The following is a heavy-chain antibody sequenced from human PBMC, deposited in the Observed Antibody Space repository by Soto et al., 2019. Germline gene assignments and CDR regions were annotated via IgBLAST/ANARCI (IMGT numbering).Heavy chain of an antibody. D-gene: IGHD6-6*01. CDR2: MYYIGNK. J-gene: IGHJ5*02. CDR1: GGSISSSTYY. CDR3: ARRSSSSLGSLFDP. Sequence: NPSETRSLMWTVSGGSISSSTYYWDWIRQPPGKGLEWIGAMYYIGNKNYNPSLESRVTMSVDTSKNQFSLRLSSVTPTDTAVYYCARRSSSSLGSLFDPWGRGILVTVSS. V-gene: IGHV4-39*01.